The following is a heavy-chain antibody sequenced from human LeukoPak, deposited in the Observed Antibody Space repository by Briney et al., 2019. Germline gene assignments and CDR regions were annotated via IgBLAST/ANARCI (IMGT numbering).Heavy chain of an antibody. Sequence: PGGSLRLSCAASGFTFSSYGMHWVRQAPGKGLEWVAFIRYDGSNKYYADSVKGRFTISRDNSKNTLYLQMNSLRAEDTAVYYCATKDSSSWFLDFDYWGQGTLVTVSS. D-gene: IGHD6-13*01. CDR3: ATKDSSSWFLDFDY. CDR2: IRYDGSNK. J-gene: IGHJ4*02. V-gene: IGHV3-30*02. CDR1: GFTFSSYG.